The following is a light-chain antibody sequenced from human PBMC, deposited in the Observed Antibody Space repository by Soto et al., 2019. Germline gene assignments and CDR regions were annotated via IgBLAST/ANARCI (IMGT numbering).Light chain of an antibody. Sequence: QSVLTQPASVSGSPGQSITISYTGTSSNVGGYHYVSWYQQHPGKAPKLMIYDVSNRPSGVSNRFSGSKSGNTASLTISGLQAEDEADYYCSSYTNSGTVVFGGGTKLTVL. J-gene: IGLJ2*01. CDR3: SSYTNSGTVV. CDR1: SSNVGGYHY. V-gene: IGLV2-14*03. CDR2: DVS.